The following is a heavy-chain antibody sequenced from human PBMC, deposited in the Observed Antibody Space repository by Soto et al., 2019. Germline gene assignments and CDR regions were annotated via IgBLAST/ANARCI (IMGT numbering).Heavy chain of an antibody. D-gene: IGHD3-22*01. V-gene: IGHV1-69*01. CDR3: ARTYYYDSSGYYPPYYYYYYGMEV. CDR1: GGTFSSYA. J-gene: IGHJ6*02. Sequence: QVQLVQSGAEVKKPGSSVKVSCKASGGTFSSYAISWVRQAPGQGLEWMGGIIPIFGTANYAQKFQGRVTITADESTSTAYMELSSLRSEDTAVYYCARTYYYDSSGYYPPYYYYYYGMEVWGQGTTVTVSS. CDR2: IIPIFGTA.